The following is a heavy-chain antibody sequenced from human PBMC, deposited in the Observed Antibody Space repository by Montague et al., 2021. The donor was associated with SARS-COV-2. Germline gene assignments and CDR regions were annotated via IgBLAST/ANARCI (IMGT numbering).Heavy chain of an antibody. D-gene: IGHD3-10*01. J-gene: IGHJ6*02. CDR2: ISSSGNT. CDR1: CRSTHAHN. Sequence: SETLSLTCTGQCRSTHAHNGSALVWPPVTGLDRMPRISSSGNTNYNPSLKSRVTMSVDTSKDQFSLKLSSVTAADTAVYYCASDRPRSYYYDSGTYTWGGYGMDAWGQGNTVAVSS. CDR3: ASDRPRSYYYDSGTYTWGGYGMDA. V-gene: IGHV4-4*07.